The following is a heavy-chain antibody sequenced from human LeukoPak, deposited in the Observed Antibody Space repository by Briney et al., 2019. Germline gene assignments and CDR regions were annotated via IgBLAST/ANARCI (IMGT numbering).Heavy chain of an antibody. Sequence: PSETLSLTCTVSGGSIRSYYWSWIRQPAGKGLEWIGRIYGSGTITYNPSLKSRVSMSVDTSRNQFSLNLRYVTAADTAVYYCAREWMVRGVIAFSWFDPWGQGTLVTVSS. J-gene: IGHJ5*02. CDR2: IYGSGTI. V-gene: IGHV4-4*07. CDR3: AREWMVRGVIAFSWFDP. CDR1: GGSIRSYY. D-gene: IGHD3-10*01.